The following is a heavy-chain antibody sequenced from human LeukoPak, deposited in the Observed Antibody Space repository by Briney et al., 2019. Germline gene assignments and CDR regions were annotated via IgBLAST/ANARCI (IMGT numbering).Heavy chain of an antibody. CDR1: GFTFSSYW. J-gene: IGHJ4*02. V-gene: IGHV3-7*03. D-gene: IGHD1-1*01. CDR3: AREPRLEWVSYYFDY. Sequence: GGSLRLSCAASGFTFSSYWMSWVRQAPGKGLEWVANIKQDGSEKYYVDSVKGRFTISRDNAKNSLYLQMNSLRAEDTAVYYCAREPRLEWVSYYFDYWGQGTLVTVSS. CDR2: IKQDGSEK.